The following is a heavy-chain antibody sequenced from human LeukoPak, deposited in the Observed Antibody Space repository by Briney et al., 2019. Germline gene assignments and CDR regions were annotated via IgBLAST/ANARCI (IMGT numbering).Heavy chain of an antibody. D-gene: IGHD2-2*01. CDR1: GYTFTSYD. CDR2: MNPNSGNT. V-gene: IGHV1-8*01. CDR3: AREVAVVVLAASTSWFDP. J-gene: IGHJ5*02. Sequence: RAASVKISCKASGYTFTSYDINWVRQATGQGLEWMGWMNPNSGNTGYAQKFQGRVTMTRNTSISTAYMELSSLRCEDTAVYYCAREVAVVVLAASTSWFDPGGEGTLVTVSS.